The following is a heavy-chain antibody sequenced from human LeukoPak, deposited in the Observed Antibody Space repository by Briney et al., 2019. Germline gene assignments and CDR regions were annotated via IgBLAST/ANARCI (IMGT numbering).Heavy chain of an antibody. V-gene: IGHV3-74*01. CDR1: GFTFSSDW. Sequence: GGSLRLSCAASGFTFSSDWMHWVRQAPGKGMVWVSRINRVGRSTTYADSVKGRFTISRDNAKNTVYLQMNSLRAEDTAVYYCARHPYDILTGPSFDYWGQGTLVTVSS. D-gene: IGHD3-9*01. CDR2: INRVGRST. J-gene: IGHJ4*02. CDR3: ARHPYDILTGPSFDY.